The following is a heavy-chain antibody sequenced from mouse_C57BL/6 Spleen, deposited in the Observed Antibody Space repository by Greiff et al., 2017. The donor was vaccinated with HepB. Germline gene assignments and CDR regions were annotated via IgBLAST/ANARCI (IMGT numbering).Heavy chain of an antibody. Sequence: QVQLQQPGAELVKPGASVKMSCKASGYTFTSYWITWVKQRPGQGLEWIGDIYPGSGSTNYNEKCKSKATLTVDTSSSTAYMQLSSLTSEDSAVYYCARGDGYYFYYAMDYWGQGTSVTVSS. CDR3: ARGDGYYFYYAMDY. V-gene: IGHV1-55*01. CDR1: GYTFTSYW. D-gene: IGHD2-3*01. J-gene: IGHJ4*01. CDR2: IYPGSGST.